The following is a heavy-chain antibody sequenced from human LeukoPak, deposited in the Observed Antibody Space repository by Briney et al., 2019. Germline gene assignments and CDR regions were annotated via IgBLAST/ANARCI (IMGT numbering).Heavy chain of an antibody. V-gene: IGHV3-9*01. CDR3: AKDVEGYYGSGSYYDY. J-gene: IGHJ4*02. CDR2: ISWNSGSI. Sequence: PGRSLRLSCAASGFTFDDYAMHWVRQAPGKGLEWVSGISWNSGSIGYADSVKGRFTISRDNAKNSLYLQMNSLRAEDTTLYYCAKDVEGYYGSGSYYDYWGQGTLVTVSS. CDR1: GFTFDDYA. D-gene: IGHD3-10*01.